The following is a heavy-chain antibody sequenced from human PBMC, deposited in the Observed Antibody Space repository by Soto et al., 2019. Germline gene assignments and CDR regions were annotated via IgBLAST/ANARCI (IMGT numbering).Heavy chain of an antibody. D-gene: IGHD4-17*01. CDR3: ASNLKTTVTMHWYFDL. CDR1: GGSFSGYY. Sequence: QVQLQQWGAGLVKPSDTLSLSCAVYGGSFSGYYWSWIRQSPGKGLEWIGEISHAGITNYNPSLKSRVTISADTSKRQFSLRLNSVTAADTAVYYCASNLKTTVTMHWYFDLWGRGTLVTVSS. V-gene: IGHV4-34*02. J-gene: IGHJ2*01. CDR2: ISHAGIT.